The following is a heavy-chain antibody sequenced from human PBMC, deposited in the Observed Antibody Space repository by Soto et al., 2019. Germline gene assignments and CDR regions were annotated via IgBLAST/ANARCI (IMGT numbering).Heavy chain of an antibody. CDR1: GYTFTSYG. J-gene: IGHJ6*03. Sequence: ASVKVSCKASGYTFTSYGISWVRQAPGQGLEWMGWMNPNSGNTGYAQKFQGRVTMTRNTSISTAYMELSSLRSEDTAVYYCARGSLGDYYYYMDVWGKGTTVTVSS. CDR2: MNPNSGNT. V-gene: IGHV1-8*02. D-gene: IGHD3-16*01. CDR3: ARGSLGDYYYYMDV.